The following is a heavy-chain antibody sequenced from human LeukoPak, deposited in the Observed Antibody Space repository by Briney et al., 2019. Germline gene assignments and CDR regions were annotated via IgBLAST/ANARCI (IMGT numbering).Heavy chain of an antibody. D-gene: IGHD6-13*01. V-gene: IGHV4-4*07. J-gene: IGHJ4*02. CDR3: ARDRIAAADDYFDY. CDR2: IYTSGST. Sequence: SETLSLTCTVSGGSISNHYWSWIRQPAGKGLEWIGRIYTSGSTNYNPSLKSRVTMSVDTSKNQFSLKLSSVTAADTAVYYCARDRIAAADDYFDYWGQGTLVTVSS. CDR1: GGSISNHY.